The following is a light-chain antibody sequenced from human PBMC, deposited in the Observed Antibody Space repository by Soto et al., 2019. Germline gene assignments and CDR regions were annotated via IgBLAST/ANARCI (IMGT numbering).Light chain of an antibody. V-gene: IGKV3-20*01. CDR3: HHLWT. CDR1: QSVIGSY. CDR2: AAS. J-gene: IGKJ1*01. Sequence: EIVLTQSPGTLSLSPGERATLSCRASQSVIGSYLAWYQQKPGQAPRLLIYAASSRATGIPDRFSGSGSGTDFTLTISRLAPEDFAVYYCHHLWTFGQGTKVEIK.